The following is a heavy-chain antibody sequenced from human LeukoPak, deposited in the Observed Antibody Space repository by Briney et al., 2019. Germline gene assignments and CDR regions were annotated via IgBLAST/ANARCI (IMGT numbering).Heavy chain of an antibody. Sequence: GASVKVSCKTSGYTFTDYGITWVRQAPGQGLEWMGWISGYNGDTNYARKLQGRVTMTTDTSTSTAYMQLRSLRSDDTAVYYCARGSQRPFDYWGQGTLVTVSS. CDR3: ARGSQRPFDY. V-gene: IGHV1-18*01. CDR2: ISGYNGDT. CDR1: GYTFTDYG. J-gene: IGHJ4*02.